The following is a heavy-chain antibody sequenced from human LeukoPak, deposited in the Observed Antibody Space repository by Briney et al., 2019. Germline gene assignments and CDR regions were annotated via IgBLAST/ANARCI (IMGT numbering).Heavy chain of an antibody. CDR3: TRPQYSSSWYDSFDI. CDR1: GFTFSGSA. D-gene: IGHD6-13*01. CDR2: IRSKANSYAT. J-gene: IGHJ3*02. V-gene: IGHV3-73*01. Sequence: GGSLRLSCAASGFTFSGSAMNWVRQASGKGLEWVGRIRSKANSYATAYAASVKGRFTISRDDSKNTAYLQMNSLKTEDTAVYYCTRPQYSSSWYDSFDIWGQGTMVTVSS.